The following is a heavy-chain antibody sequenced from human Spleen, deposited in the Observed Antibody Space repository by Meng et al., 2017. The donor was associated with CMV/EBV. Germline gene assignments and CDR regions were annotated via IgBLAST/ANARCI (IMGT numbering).Heavy chain of an antibody. CDR3: ASGSIFGEVPFDY. CDR2: IYYSEST. V-gene: IGHV4-39*07. CDR1: GGSTSSSSFW. Sequence: SETLSLTCSVSGGSTSSSSFWWGWVRQPPGKGLEWIGSIYYSESTYSNPSLKSRVTISVDMSRNQFSLKLTSVTAADTAVYYCASGSIFGEVPFDYWGQGTLVTVSS. D-gene: IGHD3-3*01. J-gene: IGHJ4*02.